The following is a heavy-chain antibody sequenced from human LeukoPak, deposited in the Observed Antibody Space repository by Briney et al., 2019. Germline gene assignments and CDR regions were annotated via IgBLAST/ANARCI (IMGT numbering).Heavy chain of an antibody. CDR3: ASWGTSGSFFVDI. D-gene: IGHD1-26*01. J-gene: IGHJ3*02. CDR2: INPNSGGT. CDR1: GYTFIAYF. V-gene: IGHV1-2*02. Sequence: ASVKVSCKASGYTFIAYFIHWVRQAPGQGPEWMGWINPNSGGTNYAQKFQGRVTMTRDTSISTAYMELSRLRSDDTAVYYCASWGTSGSFFVDIWGQGTMVTVSS.